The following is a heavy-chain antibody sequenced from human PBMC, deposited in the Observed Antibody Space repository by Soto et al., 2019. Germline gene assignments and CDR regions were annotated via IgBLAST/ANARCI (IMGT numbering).Heavy chain of an antibody. J-gene: IGHJ4*02. D-gene: IGHD3-10*01. V-gene: IGHV3-30*18. CDR2: ISYDGSNK. Sequence: QVQLVESGGGVVQPGRSLRLSCAASGFTFSSYGMHWVRQAPGKGLEWVAVISYDGSNKYYADSVKGRFTISRDNSKNTLYLQMNSLRAEDTAVYYCAKGGMVLDYRAQGTLVTVSS. CDR1: GFTFSSYG. CDR3: AKGGMVLDY.